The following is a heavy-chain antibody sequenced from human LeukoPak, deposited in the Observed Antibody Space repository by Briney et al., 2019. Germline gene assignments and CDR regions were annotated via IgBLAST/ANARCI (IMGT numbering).Heavy chain of an antibody. D-gene: IGHD4-17*01. CDR1: GYTFTSYY. Sequence: GASVKVSCKASGYTFTSYYMHWVRQAPGQGLEWMGIINPSGGSTSYAQKFQGRVTMTRDTSTSTVCMELSSLRSEDTAVYYCARDRRNYGDYGSAFDIWGQGTMVTVSS. CDR2: INPSGGST. CDR3: ARDRRNYGDYGSAFDI. V-gene: IGHV1-46*01. J-gene: IGHJ3*02.